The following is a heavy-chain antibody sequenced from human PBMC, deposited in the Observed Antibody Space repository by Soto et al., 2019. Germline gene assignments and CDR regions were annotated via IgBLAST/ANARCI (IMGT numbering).Heavy chain of an antibody. CDR3: ARSVAVPGTHIDY. CDR2: VYYTGST. J-gene: IGHJ4*02. CDR1: GGSISGSD. V-gene: IGHV4-59*01. D-gene: IGHD6-19*01. Sequence: PSETLSLTCSVSGGSISGSDWSWIRQSPGKGLEWLGYVYYTGSTNYSPSLRSQVSISVDTSKNEFALRLSSVTAAHTAVYFCARSVAVPGTHIDYWGQGTQVTVCS.